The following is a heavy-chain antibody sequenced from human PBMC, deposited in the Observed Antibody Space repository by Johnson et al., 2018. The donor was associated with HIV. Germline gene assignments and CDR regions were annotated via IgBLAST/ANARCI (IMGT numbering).Heavy chain of an antibody. D-gene: IGHD1-26*01. Sequence: QVQLVESGGGVVQPGRSLRLSCAASGFTFSSYAMHWVRQAPGKGLEWVAVISYDGSNKYYVDSMKDRFTITRDNSKKTLCLQMNSLKTEDTAVYYCTRDGVKWDLLGAHNAFDIWGQGTMVTVSS. V-gene: IGHV3-30-3*01. CDR1: GFTFSSYA. J-gene: IGHJ3*02. CDR2: ISYDGSNK. CDR3: TRDGVKWDLLGAHNAFDI.